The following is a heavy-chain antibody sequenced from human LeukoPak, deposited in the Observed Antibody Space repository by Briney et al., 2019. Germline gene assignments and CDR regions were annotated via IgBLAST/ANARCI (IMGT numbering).Heavy chain of an antibody. V-gene: IGHV1-2*02. D-gene: IGHD5-24*01. Sequence: ASVKVSCKASGYTFTGYYMHWVRQAPGQGLEWMGWINPKSGGTIYAQKFQGRVTMTRDTSISTACMELSRLRSDDTAVYYCAREGRDGYNIGYWGQGTLVTVSS. CDR1: GYTFTGYY. J-gene: IGHJ4*02. CDR3: AREGRDGYNIGY. CDR2: INPKSGGT.